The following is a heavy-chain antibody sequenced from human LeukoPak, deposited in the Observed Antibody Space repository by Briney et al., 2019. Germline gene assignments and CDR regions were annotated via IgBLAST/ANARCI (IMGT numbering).Heavy chain of an antibody. Sequence: SETLSLTCTVSGDSIRSRSYYWGWIRQPPGKGLEWIGSIYFSGGTYYNPSLQSRVTISVDTSKNQFSLKLTSVTAADTAVYYCARDYGGNSYYFDYWGQGTLVTVSS. D-gene: IGHD4-23*01. CDR3: ARDYGGNSYYFDY. CDR1: GDSIRSRSYY. CDR2: IYFSGGT. J-gene: IGHJ4*02. V-gene: IGHV4-39*02.